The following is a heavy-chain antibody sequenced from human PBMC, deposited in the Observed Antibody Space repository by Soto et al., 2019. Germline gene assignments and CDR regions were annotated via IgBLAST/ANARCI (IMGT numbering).Heavy chain of an antibody. CDR1: GFTFSSYA. D-gene: IGHD4-17*01. J-gene: IGHJ6*03. Sequence: GGSLRLSCAASGFTFSSYAMSWVRQAPGKGLEWVSAISGSGGSTYYADSVKGRFTISRDNSKNTLYLQMNSLRAEDTAVYYCAKNHGDYVFFHAVDYYYMDVWGKGTTVTVSS. CDR3: AKNHGDYVFFHAVDYYYMDV. CDR2: ISGSGGST. V-gene: IGHV3-23*01.